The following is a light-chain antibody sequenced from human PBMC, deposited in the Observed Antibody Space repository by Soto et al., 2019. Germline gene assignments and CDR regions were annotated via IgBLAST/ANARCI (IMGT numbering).Light chain of an antibody. J-gene: IGKJ1*01. CDR1: QSVSSSY. CDR2: GAS. CDR3: QQYNSWWT. V-gene: IGKV3-20*01. Sequence: EIVLTQSPGTLSLSPGERATLSCRASQSVSSSYLAWYQQKPGQAPRLLIYGASSRATGIPDRFSGSGSGTDFTLTISSLEPEDFATYYCQQYNSWWTFGQGTKVDIK.